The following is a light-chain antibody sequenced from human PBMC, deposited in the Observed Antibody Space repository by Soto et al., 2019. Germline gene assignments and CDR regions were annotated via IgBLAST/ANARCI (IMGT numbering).Light chain of an antibody. J-gene: IGLJ1*01. CDR2: EVT. CDR3: SSFTSTTTLYV. Sequence: QSALTQPGSVSGSPGQSITISCTGTSSDIGGYNYVSWYQQHPGKVPKLIIFEVTTRPSGVSNRFSGSKSGNTASLTISGLQADDEADYYCSSFTSTTTLYVFGTGTKVTVL. CDR1: SSDIGGYNY. V-gene: IGLV2-14*01.